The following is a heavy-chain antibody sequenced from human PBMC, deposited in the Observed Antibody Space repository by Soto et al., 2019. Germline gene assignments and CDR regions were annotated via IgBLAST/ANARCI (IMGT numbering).Heavy chain of an antibody. Sequence: EVQLLESGGGLVQPGGSLRLSCAASGFTFSSYAMSWVRQAPGKGLEWVSAISGSGGSTYYADSVKGRFTISRDNSKNTLYLQMNSLRAEDTAVYDCANPGSWNGGVFDYWGQGTLVTVSS. D-gene: IGHD1-1*01. J-gene: IGHJ4*02. V-gene: IGHV3-23*01. CDR3: ANPGSWNGGVFDY. CDR2: ISGSGGST. CDR1: GFTFSSYA.